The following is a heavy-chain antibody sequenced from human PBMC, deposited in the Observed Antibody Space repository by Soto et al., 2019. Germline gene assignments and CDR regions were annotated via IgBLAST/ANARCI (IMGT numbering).Heavy chain of an antibody. Sequence: SVKVSCKASGGTFSSYAISWVRQAPGQGLEWMGGIIPIFGTANYAQKFQGRVTITADKSTSTAYMELRSLRSDDTAVYYCARSFQWELEHEGFDYWGQGTLVTVSS. J-gene: IGHJ4*02. CDR1: GGTFSSYA. V-gene: IGHV1-69*06. D-gene: IGHD1-26*01. CDR2: IIPIFGTA. CDR3: ARSFQWELEHEGFDY.